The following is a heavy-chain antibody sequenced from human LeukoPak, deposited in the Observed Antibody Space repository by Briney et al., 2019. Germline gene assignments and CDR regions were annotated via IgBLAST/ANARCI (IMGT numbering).Heavy chain of an antibody. CDR3: ARDDHSGYDSSYWFDP. CDR1: GFTFSSYW. Sequence: PGGSLRLSCAASGFTFSSYWMNWVRQAPGKGLEWVANIKQDGSEKYYVDSVKGRFTISRDNAKNSLCLQMNSLRAEDTAVYYCARDDHSGYDSSYWFDPWGQGTLVTVSS. D-gene: IGHD5-12*01. CDR2: IKQDGSEK. V-gene: IGHV3-7*01. J-gene: IGHJ5*02.